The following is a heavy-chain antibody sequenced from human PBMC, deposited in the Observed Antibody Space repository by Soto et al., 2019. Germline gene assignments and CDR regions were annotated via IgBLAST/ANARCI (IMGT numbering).Heavy chain of an antibody. D-gene: IGHD3-10*01. CDR1: GASISSGAYY. V-gene: IGHV4-31*03. CDR3: ARAVKYYYGSGSYSYYFDY. CDR2: IHYSGGT. J-gene: IGHJ4*02. Sequence: SATLSLTCSVSGASISSGAYYWSWIRQHPGKGLEWIGYIHYSGGTNYTPSLKSRVTISVDTSKNQVSLKLSSVTGADTAVYFCARAVKYYYGSGSYSYYFDYWGQGTPVTVSS.